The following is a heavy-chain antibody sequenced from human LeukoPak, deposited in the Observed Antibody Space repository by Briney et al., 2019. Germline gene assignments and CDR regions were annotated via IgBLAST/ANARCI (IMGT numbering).Heavy chain of an antibody. CDR2: IKQDGSEK. D-gene: IGHD3-10*01. Sequence: PGGSLRLSCAASGFTFSSYWMSWVRQAPGKGLEWVANIKQDGSEKYYVDSVKGRFTISRDNAKNSLYLQMNSLRAEDTAVYYCARAMVRGVMNIHYMDVWGKGTTVTISS. V-gene: IGHV3-7*01. CDR1: GFTFSSYW. CDR3: ARAMVRGVMNIHYMDV. J-gene: IGHJ6*03.